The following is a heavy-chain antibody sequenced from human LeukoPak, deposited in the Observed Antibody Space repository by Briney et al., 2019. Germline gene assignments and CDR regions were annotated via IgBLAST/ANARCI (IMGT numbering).Heavy chain of an antibody. Sequence: SETLSLTCTVSGYSISSGYYWGWIRQPPGKGLEWIGSIYHSGSTYYNPSLKSRVIISVDTSKNQFSLKLSSVTAADTAVYYCASSGWYEDYWGQGTLVTVSS. J-gene: IGHJ4*02. CDR2: IYHSGST. V-gene: IGHV4-38-2*02. D-gene: IGHD6-19*01. CDR1: GYSISSGYY. CDR3: ASSGWYEDY.